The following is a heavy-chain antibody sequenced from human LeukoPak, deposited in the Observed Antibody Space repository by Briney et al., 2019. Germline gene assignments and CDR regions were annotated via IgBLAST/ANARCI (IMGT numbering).Heavy chain of an antibody. Sequence: GSSVTVSFKTSGYTFTDCYIHWVRQAHAQGLEWMGRINPNSRDRTYQHTSHSRVTMTRTTSIITAYMELSRLSSDDTAVYYCAREPTPLYSGSQNWFDPWGQGSLVTVSS. CDR3: AREPTPLYSGSQNWFDP. CDR2: INPNSRDR. D-gene: IGHD5-12*01. V-gene: IGHV1-2*06. J-gene: IGHJ5*02. CDR1: GYTFTDCY.